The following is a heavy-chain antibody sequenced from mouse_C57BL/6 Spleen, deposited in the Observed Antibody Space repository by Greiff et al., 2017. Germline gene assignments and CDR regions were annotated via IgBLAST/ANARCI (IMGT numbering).Heavy chain of an antibody. V-gene: IGHV1-42*01. J-gene: IGHJ1*03. D-gene: IGHD3-1*01. CDR2: INPSTGGT. CDR3: ARSGDEDGDWYFDV. CDR1: GYSFTGYY. Sequence: VQLQQSGPELVKPGASVKISCTASGYSFTGYYMNWVKQSPEKSLEWIGEINPSTGGTTSNQKFKAKATLTVDKSSSTAYMQLKSLTSEDSAVYYCARSGDEDGDWYFDVWGTGTTVTVSS.